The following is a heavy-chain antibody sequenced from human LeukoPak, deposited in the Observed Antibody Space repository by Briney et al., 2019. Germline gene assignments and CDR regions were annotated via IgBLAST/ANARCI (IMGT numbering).Heavy chain of an antibody. J-gene: IGHJ5*02. CDR1: GGSLSNYY. D-gene: IGHD4-17*01. V-gene: IGHV4-59*01. CDR2: ICYSGNT. CDR3: ARDYGDYANWFDP. Sequence: PSETLSLTCTVSGGSLSNYYWIWIRQPPGKGLEWIGYICYSGNTNYNPSLKSRVTISVDTSKNQFSLKLNSVTAAGTAVYYCARDYGDYANWFDPWGQGTLVTVSS.